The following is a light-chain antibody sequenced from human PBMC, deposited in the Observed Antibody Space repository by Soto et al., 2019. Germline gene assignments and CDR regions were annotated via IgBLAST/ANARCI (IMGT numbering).Light chain of an antibody. CDR1: QSISNS. J-gene: IGKJ2*01. CDR2: VAS. CDR3: QQTFSAPYT. Sequence: DIQMTQSLSSLSASVGDTVTITCRASQSISNSLSWYQQKPGKAPKFLIYVASTLQRGVPSRFSGSGSGTDFTLTISSLQPEDVATYCCQQTFSAPYTFGQGTKLEIK. V-gene: IGKV1-39*01.